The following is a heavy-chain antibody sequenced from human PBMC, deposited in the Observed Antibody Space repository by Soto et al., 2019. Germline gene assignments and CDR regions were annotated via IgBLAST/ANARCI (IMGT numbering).Heavy chain of an antibody. D-gene: IGHD1-26*01. V-gene: IGHV4-4*02. Sequence: SETLSLTCAVSDGFISSSNYWSWVRQPPGKGLEWIGQVYHNGGPSYNPSLRSRVTMSIDKSKNQFSLNLSAVTAADTAVYFCVRDGGGLFDYWGPGHLVTVSS. CDR1: DGFISSSNY. CDR2: VYHNGGP. CDR3: VRDGGGLFDY. J-gene: IGHJ4*02.